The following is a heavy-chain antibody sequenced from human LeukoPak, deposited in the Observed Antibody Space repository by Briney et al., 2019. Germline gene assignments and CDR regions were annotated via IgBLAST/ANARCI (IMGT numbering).Heavy chain of an antibody. CDR1: GYTFTSYG. J-gene: IGHJ6*04. D-gene: IGHD3-10*01. Sequence: ASVKVSCKASGYTFTSYGISWVRQAPGQGLEWMGWISAYNGNTNYAQKLQGRVTMTTDTSTSTAYMELRSLRSDDTAVYYCARDRLWFGESPSVDVWGKGTTVTVSS. CDR3: ARDRLWFGESPSVDV. V-gene: IGHV1-18*01. CDR2: ISAYNGNT.